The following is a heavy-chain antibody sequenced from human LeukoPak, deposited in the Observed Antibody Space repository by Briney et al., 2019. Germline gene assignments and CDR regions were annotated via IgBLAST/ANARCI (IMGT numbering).Heavy chain of an antibody. CDR2: IYYTGTT. Sequence: SETLSLTCTVSGGSISGTYYWSWIRQPPGKGLEWIGYIYYTGTTDSNPSLKSRVTISLDTSKNQFSLNLSSVTAADTAVYYCARRWVYDKRAFDAWGQGTMVRLF. V-gene: IGHV4-59*08. CDR3: ARRWVYDKRAFDA. D-gene: IGHD3-16*01. CDR1: GGSISGTYY. J-gene: IGHJ3*01.